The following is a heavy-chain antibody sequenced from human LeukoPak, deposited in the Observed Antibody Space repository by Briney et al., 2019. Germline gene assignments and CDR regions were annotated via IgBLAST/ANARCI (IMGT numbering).Heavy chain of an antibody. D-gene: IGHD3-16*01. V-gene: IGHV3-23*01. Sequence: PGGSLRPSCAASGLXFSSYAISWVRQAPGKGLEWVSAISGSGGSTYYADSVKGRFTISRDNSKNTLYLQMNSLRAEDTAVHYCAKDPPWGLGGQGTLVTVSS. J-gene: IGHJ4*02. CDR2: ISGSGGST. CDR3: AKDPPWGL. CDR1: GLXFSSYA.